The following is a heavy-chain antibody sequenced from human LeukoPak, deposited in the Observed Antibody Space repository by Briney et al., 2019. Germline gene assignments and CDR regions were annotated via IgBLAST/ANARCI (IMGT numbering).Heavy chain of an antibody. Sequence: GGSLRLSCAASGFTFSSYGMHWVRQAPGKGLEWVAVISYDGSNIYYADSVKGRFAISRDNSKNTLYLQMNSLRAEDTAVYYCARESESFDYWGQGTLGTVSS. CDR3: ARESESFDY. CDR1: GFTFSSYG. V-gene: IGHV3-30*03. J-gene: IGHJ4*02. CDR2: ISYDGSNI.